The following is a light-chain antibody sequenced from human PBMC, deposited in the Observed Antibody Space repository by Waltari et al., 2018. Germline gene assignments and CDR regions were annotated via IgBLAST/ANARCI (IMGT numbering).Light chain of an antibody. CDR2: DVS. CDR3: NSYTGGGAWV. J-gene: IGLJ3*02. CDR1: SRDVGFYNY. V-gene: IGLV2-14*01. Sequence: QSALTQPTSVSGSPGQSITISCTGTSRDVGFYNYVSWYQQYPGKVPQLLIYDVSDRPAGVSSRVSGSKSGNTASLTISGLQADDEADYYCNSYTGGGAWVFGGGTKLTVL.